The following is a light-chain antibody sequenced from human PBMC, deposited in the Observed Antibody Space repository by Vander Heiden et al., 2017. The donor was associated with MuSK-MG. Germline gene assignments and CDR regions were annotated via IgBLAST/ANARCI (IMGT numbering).Light chain of an antibody. J-gene: IGLJ2*01. CDR1: SSDVGNYNY. V-gene: IGLV2-14*03. Sequence: QSALTQPASVSGSPGQSITISCTGTSSDVGNYNYVSWYQQHPGKAPKLMIYDVSNRPSGVSNRFSGSKSGNTASLTISGLQAEDEADYYCSSYTSSSTVLFGGGTTLTVL. CDR2: DVS. CDR3: SSYTSSSTVL.